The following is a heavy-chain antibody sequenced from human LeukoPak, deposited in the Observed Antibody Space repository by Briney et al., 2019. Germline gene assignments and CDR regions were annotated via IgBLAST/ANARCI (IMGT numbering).Heavy chain of an antibody. D-gene: IGHD3-22*01. J-gene: IGHJ4*02. CDR1: GYTFTSYG. V-gene: IGHV1-18*01. Sequence: ASVKVSCKASGYTFTSYGISWVRQAPGQGLEWMGWISAYNGNTNYAQKLQGRVTMTTDTSTSTAYMELRSLRSDDTAVYYCARDRGYDSSGYYVDLDYWGQGTLVTVSS. CDR3: ARDRGYDSSGYYVDLDY. CDR2: ISAYNGNT.